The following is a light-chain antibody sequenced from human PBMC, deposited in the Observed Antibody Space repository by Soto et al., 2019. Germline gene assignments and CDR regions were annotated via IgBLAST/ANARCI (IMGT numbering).Light chain of an antibody. J-gene: IGLJ2*01. CDR3: ATWDDSLNGPQ. V-gene: IGLV1-44*01. CDR2: ATD. Sequence: QSVLTHPPSASGTPGQRVTISCAGSRFNVGRNAVSWYQQVPGMAPKLLVFATDKRPSGVPDRFSGSASGASASLAISGLQSEDEADYYCATWDDSLNGPQFGGGTKLTVL. CDR1: RFNVGRNA.